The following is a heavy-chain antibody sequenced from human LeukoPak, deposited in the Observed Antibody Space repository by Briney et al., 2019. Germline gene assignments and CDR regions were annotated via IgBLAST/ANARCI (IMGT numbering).Heavy chain of an antibody. J-gene: IGHJ4*03. CDR3: ASLRVPGYFEY. V-gene: IGHV4-39*07. D-gene: IGHD3-16*01. CDR1: GDSISSSDYY. Sequence: SETLSLTCTASGDSISSSDYYWAWIRQPPGKGLEWIGNIYYNGNTYYNSSLKSRVTISIDTSKKQFSLRLNAVTAADTAVFYCASLRVPGYFEYWGQGTLVTVSS. CDR2: IYYNGNT.